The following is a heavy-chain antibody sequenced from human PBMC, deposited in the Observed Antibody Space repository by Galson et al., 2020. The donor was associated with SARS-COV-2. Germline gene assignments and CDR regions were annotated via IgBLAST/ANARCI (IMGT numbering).Heavy chain of an antibody. CDR3: ARVRTTMIVVVITSDAFDI. D-gene: IGHD3-22*01. Sequence: ETSETLSLTCTVSGGSISSGGYYWSWIRQHPGKGLEWIEYIYYSGSTYYNPSLKSRVTISVDTSKNQFSLKLSSVTAADTAVYYCARVRTTMIVVVITSDAFDIWGQGTMVTVSS. V-gene: IGHV4-31*03. CDR2: IYYSGST. CDR1: GGSISSGGYY. J-gene: IGHJ3*02.